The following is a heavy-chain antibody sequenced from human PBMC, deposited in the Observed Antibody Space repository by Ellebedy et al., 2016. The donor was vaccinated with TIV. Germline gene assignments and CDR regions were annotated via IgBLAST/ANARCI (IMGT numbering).Heavy chain of an antibody. Sequence: AASVKVSCKATGYILTSYYMHWVRQAPGQGLEWMGVMNPSGGTTLNPQNFQGRVKVTRDTSTSTIYMELSSLTSDDTAVYYCARGRSVGSHPFDNWGQGTLVTVSS. CDR1: GYILTSYY. V-gene: IGHV1-46*01. J-gene: IGHJ4*02. CDR2: MNPSGGTT. D-gene: IGHD1-26*01. CDR3: ARGRSVGSHPFDN.